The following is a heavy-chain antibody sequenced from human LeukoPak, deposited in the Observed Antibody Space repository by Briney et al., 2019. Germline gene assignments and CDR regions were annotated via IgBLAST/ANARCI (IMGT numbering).Heavy chain of an antibody. CDR1: GGSISSGGYS. V-gene: IGHV4-30-2*01. CDR2: IYHSWST. CDR3: ARGSLGKGIAVAGWFDP. J-gene: IGHJ5*02. D-gene: IGHD6-19*01. Sequence: SETLSLTCAVSGGSISSGGYSCSWIRQPPGDGLGWVGYIYHSWSTYDNPSLKSRVTISVDRSKNQFSLKLSSVTAADTAVYYCARGSLGKGIAVAGWFDPWGQGTLVTVSS.